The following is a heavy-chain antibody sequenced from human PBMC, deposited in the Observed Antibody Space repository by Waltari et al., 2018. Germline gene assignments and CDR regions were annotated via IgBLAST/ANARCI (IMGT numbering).Heavy chain of an antibody. Sequence: EVQLVESGGGLVQPGGSLSLPCAASGFTFPTYGMNWGRQALGKGLEWGSDLTSSGSGMYYADSVRGRFTISIDNAKNSLYLQMNSLRAEDTAVYYCARRFDSWGQGTLVTVSS. CDR2: LTSSGSGM. CDR3: ARRFDS. CDR1: GFTFPTYG. V-gene: IGHV3-48*01. J-gene: IGHJ4*02.